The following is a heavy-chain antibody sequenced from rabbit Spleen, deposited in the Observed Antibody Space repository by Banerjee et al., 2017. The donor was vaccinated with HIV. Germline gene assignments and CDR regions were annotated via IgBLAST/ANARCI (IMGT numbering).Heavy chain of an antibody. Sequence: QSLEESGGGLVQPEGSLTLTCTASGFSFSSSYYMCWVRQAPGKGLEWIGCIYTGGSGSAYYASWAKGRFTISKTSSTTVTLQMTSLTAADTATYFCARDSGTSFSSYGMDLWGPGTLVTVS. CDR1: GFSFSSSYY. D-gene: IGHD8-1*01. CDR3: ARDSGTSFSSYGMDL. V-gene: IGHV1S40*01. CDR2: IYTGGSGSA. J-gene: IGHJ6*01.